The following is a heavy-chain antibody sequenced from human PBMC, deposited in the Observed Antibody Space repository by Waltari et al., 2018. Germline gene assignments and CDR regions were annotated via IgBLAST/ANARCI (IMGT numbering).Heavy chain of an antibody. D-gene: IGHD6-19*01. CDR1: GGSISSYY. Sequence: QVQLQESGPGLVKPSETLSLTCTVSGGSISSYYWSWIRQPPGKGLEWIGYIYYSGSTNYNPSLKSRVTLSVDTSKNQFSLKLSSVTAADTAVYYCARAGIAVASHVDYWGQGTLVTVSS. CDR2: IYYSGST. CDR3: ARAGIAVASHVDY. V-gene: IGHV4-59*01. J-gene: IGHJ4*02.